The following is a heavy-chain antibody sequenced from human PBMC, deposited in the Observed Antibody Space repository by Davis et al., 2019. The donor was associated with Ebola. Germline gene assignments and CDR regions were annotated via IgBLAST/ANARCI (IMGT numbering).Heavy chain of an antibody. CDR3: ARASPSGSYPYYYGMDV. CDR1: GFTFSSYW. Sequence: PGGSLRLSCAASGFTFSSYWMSWVRQAPGKGLEWVANIKQDGSEKCYVDSVKGRFTISRDSAKNSLYLQMNSLRAEDTAVYYCARASPSGSYPYYYGMDVWGQGTTVTVSS. D-gene: IGHD1-26*01. V-gene: IGHV3-7*01. CDR2: IKQDGSEK. J-gene: IGHJ6*02.